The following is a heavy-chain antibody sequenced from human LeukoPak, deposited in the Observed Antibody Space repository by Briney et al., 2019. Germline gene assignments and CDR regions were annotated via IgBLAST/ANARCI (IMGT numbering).Heavy chain of an antibody. Sequence: GGSLRLSCATSGFTFTNYGMHWVRQAPGKGLEWVAFIRYDGSNKYYADSVRGRFTISRDNSRNTLFLQMNSLRAEDTAAYYCAKDWSLQGNYYYMDVWGKGTTVTISS. J-gene: IGHJ6*03. CDR3: AKDWSLQGNYYYMDV. CDR2: IRYDGSNK. CDR1: GFTFTNYG. V-gene: IGHV3-30*02. D-gene: IGHD3-3*01.